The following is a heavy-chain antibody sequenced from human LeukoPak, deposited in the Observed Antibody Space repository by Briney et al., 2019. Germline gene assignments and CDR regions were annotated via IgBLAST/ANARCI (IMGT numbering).Heavy chain of an antibody. CDR1: GGSISSGIYY. J-gene: IGHJ4*02. Sequence: SETLSLTCTVSGGSISSGIYYWSWIRQPAGKGLEGIGRVYTSGSSNYNPSLKSRVTISVDTSKNQFSLKLSSVTAADTAVYYCARDKLGYCSSTSCATRGFDYWGQGTLVTVSS. CDR2: VYTSGSS. CDR3: ARDKLGYCSSTSCATRGFDY. D-gene: IGHD2-2*01. V-gene: IGHV4-61*02.